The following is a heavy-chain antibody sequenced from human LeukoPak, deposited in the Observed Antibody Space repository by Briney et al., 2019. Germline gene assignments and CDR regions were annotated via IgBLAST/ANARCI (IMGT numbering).Heavy chain of an antibody. CDR1: GYTFTSYG. V-gene: IGHV1-18*01. J-gene: IGHJ3*02. Sequence: EASVKVSCKASGYTFTSYGISWVRQAPGQGLEWMGWISAYNGNTNYAQKLQCRVTMTTDTSTSTAYMELRSLRSDDTAVYYCARVDLYCSSTSCYVGAFDIWGQGTMVTVSS. CDR2: ISAYNGNT. D-gene: IGHD2-2*01. CDR3: ARVDLYCSSTSCYVGAFDI.